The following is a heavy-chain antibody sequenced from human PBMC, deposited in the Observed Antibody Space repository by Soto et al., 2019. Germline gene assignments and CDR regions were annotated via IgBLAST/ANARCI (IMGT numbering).Heavy chain of an antibody. CDR1: RFTFSGYW. D-gene: IGHD3-9*01. Sequence: EVQLVESGGGLVQPGGSLRLSCAASRFTFSGYWMHWVRQAPGKGLVWVSCISSDGRTTSYADTLTDRYTTSRDNAKNTLYLPMNSLIAEDTAVYYCARETIRAFDIWGQGTMVTVSS. V-gene: IGHV3-74*01. CDR2: ISSDGRTT. CDR3: ARETIRAFDI. J-gene: IGHJ3*02.